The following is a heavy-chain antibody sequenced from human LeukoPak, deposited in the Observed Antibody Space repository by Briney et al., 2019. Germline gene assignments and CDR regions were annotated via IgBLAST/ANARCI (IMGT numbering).Heavy chain of an antibody. CDR3: ARDFNGRDGYSFDY. V-gene: IGHV4-61*01. CDR1: GDSVSSGSYY. Sequence: SETLSLTCTVSGDSVSSGSYYWSWIRQPPGKGLGWIGYIYYSGSTNYNPSLKSRVTISVDTSKNQFSLKLSSVTAADTAVYYCARDFNGRDGYSFDYWGQGTLVTVSS. CDR2: IYYSGST. D-gene: IGHD5-24*01. J-gene: IGHJ4*02.